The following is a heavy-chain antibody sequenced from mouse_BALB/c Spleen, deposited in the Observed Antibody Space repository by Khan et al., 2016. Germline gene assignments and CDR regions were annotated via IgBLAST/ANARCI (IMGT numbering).Heavy chain of an antibody. CDR2: IRLKSNNYAT. J-gene: IGHJ4*01. CDR1: GFTFSNYW. D-gene: IGHD2-14*01. V-gene: IGHV6-6*02. Sequence: EVKLEESGGGLVQPGGSMKLSCVASGFTFSNYWMNWVRQSPEKGLEWVAEIRLKSNNYATHYEESVKGRLTISRDDCKSSVYLQRNNLRDEDTGIYYCTREGRYDDYYAMCYWGQGTSVPVSS. CDR3: TREGRYDDYYAMCY.